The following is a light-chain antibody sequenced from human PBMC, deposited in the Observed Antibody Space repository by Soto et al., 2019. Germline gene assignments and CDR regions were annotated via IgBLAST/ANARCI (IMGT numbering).Light chain of an antibody. J-gene: IGKJ1*01. Sequence: IVLPQSPGTLFLSPGESATLSCRASQSVSSSYLAWYQQKPGQAPRLLIYGSSTRATGIPARFSGSGSGTEFKLTISSLQSEDFAVYYCQQYDNWPPWTFGQGTKVDIK. CDR1: QSVSSSY. CDR3: QQYDNWPPWT. V-gene: IGKV3-15*01. CDR2: GSS.